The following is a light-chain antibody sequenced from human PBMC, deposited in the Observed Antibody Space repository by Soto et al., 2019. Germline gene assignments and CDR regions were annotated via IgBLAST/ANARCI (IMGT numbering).Light chain of an antibody. CDR1: VSDVGGYDS. CDR2: GVN. V-gene: IGLV2-14*03. Sequence: QSALTQPVSVSGSPGQSITISCTGTVSDVGGYDSVSWYQQHPGRAPKLIIYGVNNRPSGVSNRFSASKSADTASLTISGLQAEDEANYYCCSYTGSSTSYVFGSGTKVTVL. J-gene: IGLJ1*01. CDR3: CSYTGSSTSYV.